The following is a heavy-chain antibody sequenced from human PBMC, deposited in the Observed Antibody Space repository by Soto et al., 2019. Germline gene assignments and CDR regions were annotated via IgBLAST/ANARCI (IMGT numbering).Heavy chain of an antibody. CDR3: ARRRFSSVVVSGIRSAWFDP. D-gene: IGHD2-21*02. CDR2: IYYSGST. Sequence: QLQLQESGPGLVKPSETLSLTCTVSGGSISSSSYYWGWIRQPPGKGLEWIGSIYYSGSTYYNPSLKSRVNLSVDKSKNQFSLQLGSVTAADTAVYYCARRRFSSVVVSGIRSAWFDPWGQGTLVTVSS. J-gene: IGHJ5*02. V-gene: IGHV4-39*01. CDR1: GGSISSSSYY.